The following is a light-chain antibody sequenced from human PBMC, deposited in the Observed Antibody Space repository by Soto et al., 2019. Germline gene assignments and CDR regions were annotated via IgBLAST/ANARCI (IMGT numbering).Light chain of an antibody. CDR2: DAS. V-gene: IGKV3-11*01. CDR3: QQRRNL. J-gene: IGKJ3*01. CDR1: QSVSSY. Sequence: EIVLTQSPATLSLSPGERATLSCRASQSVSSYLAWYQQKPGQAPRLLIYDASNRATGIPARFSGSGSGTDFTLTIRSLEPEDFAVYYCQQRRNLFGPGTKVDIK.